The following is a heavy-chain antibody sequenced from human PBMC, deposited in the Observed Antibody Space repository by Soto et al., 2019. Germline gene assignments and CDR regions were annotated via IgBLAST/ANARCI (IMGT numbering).Heavy chain of an antibody. V-gene: IGHV3-30*03. CDR1: GFTFSSYG. CDR2: ISYDGSNK. CDR3: ARDRMVRGVIVLFDY. D-gene: IGHD3-10*01. Sequence: GGSLRLSCAASGFTFSSYGMHWVRQAPGKGLEWVAVISYDGSNKYYADSVKGRFTISRDNSKNSLYLQMNSLRAEDTAVYYCARDRMVRGVIVLFDYWGQGTLVTVSS. J-gene: IGHJ4*02.